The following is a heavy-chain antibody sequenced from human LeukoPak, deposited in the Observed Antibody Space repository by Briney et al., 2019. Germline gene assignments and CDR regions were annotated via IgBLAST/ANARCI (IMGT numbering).Heavy chain of an antibody. V-gene: IGHV3-23*01. CDR1: GGTFSSYA. J-gene: IGHJ3*02. CDR2: ISGSGGST. D-gene: IGHD3-3*01. CDR3: AKDQGSGSFDDFDI. Sequence: ASVKVSCKASGGTFSSYAMSWVRQAPGKGLEWVSAISGSGGSTYYADSAKGRFTISRDNSKNTLYLQMNSLRAEDTAVYYCAKDQGSGSFDDFDIWGQGTMVTVSS.